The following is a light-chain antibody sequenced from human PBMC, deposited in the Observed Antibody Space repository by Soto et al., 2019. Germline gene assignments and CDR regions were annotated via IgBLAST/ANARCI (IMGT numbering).Light chain of an antibody. CDR1: SSDVGAYKY. CDR3: SSYADTNNLL. V-gene: IGLV2-8*01. CDR2: AVS. J-gene: IGLJ2*01. Sequence: QSVLTQPPSASGSPGQSVTISCTGTSSDVGAYKYVPWYQQHPGKAPKLMIYAVSERPSGVPDRFSGSKSGNTASLTVSGLQAEDEADYYCSSYADTNNLLFGGGTKLTVL.